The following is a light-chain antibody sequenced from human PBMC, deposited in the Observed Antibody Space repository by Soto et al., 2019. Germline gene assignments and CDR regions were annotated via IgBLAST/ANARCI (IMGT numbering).Light chain of an antibody. Sequence: EIVMTQSPATLSLSPGERATLSCRASQRITTVAWYQQKPGQAPRLLIYGLSIRAPGVPARFSVSGSGTEFTLTISSLQSEDFAVYFCQQYYDWPTFGQGTRVEAK. CDR2: GLS. J-gene: IGKJ1*01. CDR1: QRITT. V-gene: IGKV3-15*01. CDR3: QQYYDWPT.